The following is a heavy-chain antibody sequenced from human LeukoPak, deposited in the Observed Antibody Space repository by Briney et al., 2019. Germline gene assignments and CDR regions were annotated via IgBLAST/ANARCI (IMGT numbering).Heavy chain of an antibody. J-gene: IGHJ4*02. V-gene: IGHV1-69*01. CDR2: IIPIFGIA. D-gene: IGHD5-18*01. Sequence: GSSVNVSCKASGGTFSSYAISWVREAPGQGLEWMGEIIPIFGIANYAQKCQGRVTITADESTSTAYMELSSLRSEDTAVYYCARSGGNTAMVRILDYYFDYWGQGTLVTVSS. CDR1: GGTFSSYA. CDR3: ARSGGNTAMVRILDYYFDY.